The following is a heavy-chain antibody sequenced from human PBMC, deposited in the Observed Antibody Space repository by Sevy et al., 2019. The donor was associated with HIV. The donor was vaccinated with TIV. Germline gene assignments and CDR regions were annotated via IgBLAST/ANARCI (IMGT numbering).Heavy chain of an antibody. D-gene: IGHD3-22*01. J-gene: IGHJ4*02. CDR1: GYTLAKFS. Sequence: ASVKVSCKVSGYTLAKFSIHWVRQAPGKGLEWMTSFDPEDGDPEDGKTIYAQKFLGRVTMTEDTSTDTAYMELRSLRSDDTAVYDCATTKDYYDSSGYPFDYWGQGTLVTVSS. CDR2: FDPEDGDPEDGKT. CDR3: ATTKDYYDSSGYPFDY. V-gene: IGHV1-24*01.